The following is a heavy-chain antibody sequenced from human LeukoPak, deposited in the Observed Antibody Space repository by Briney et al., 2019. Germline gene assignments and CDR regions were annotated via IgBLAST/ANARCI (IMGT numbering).Heavy chain of an antibody. CDR1: GYRFTSYW. J-gene: IGHJ6*03. Sequence: GESLKISCKGSGYRFTSYWIGWVRQMPGKGLEWMGIIYPGDSDTRYSPSFQGQVTISADKSISTAYLQWSSLKASDTAMYYCARIRLTPNPVTKYGPVMNYYYYYMDVWGKGTRSPSP. D-gene: IGHD4-11*01. V-gene: IGHV5-51*01. CDR3: ARIRLTPNPVTKYGPVMNYYYYYMDV. CDR2: IYPGDSDT.